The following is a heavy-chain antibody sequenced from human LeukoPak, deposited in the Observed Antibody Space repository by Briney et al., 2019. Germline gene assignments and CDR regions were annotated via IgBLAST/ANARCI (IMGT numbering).Heavy chain of an antibody. D-gene: IGHD6-19*01. CDR3: ARVPVIAVAGTSAFDI. CDR2: IYSGGST. Sequence: GGSLRLSCAASGFTVSSNYMSWVRQAPGKGLEWVSVIYSGGSTYYADSVKGRFTISRDNSKNTLYLQMNSLRSDDTAVYYCARVPVIAVAGTSAFDIWGQGTMVTVSS. V-gene: IGHV3-53*05. CDR1: GFTVSSNY. J-gene: IGHJ3*02.